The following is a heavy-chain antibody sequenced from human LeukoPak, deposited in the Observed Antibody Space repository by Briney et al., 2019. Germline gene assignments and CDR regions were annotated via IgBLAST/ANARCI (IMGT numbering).Heavy chain of an antibody. CDR3: VKKMYTSGGDHPDY. CDR1: GFTFSRYS. V-gene: IGHV3-64D*09. Sequence: GGSLRLSCSASGFTFSRYSMHWVRQAPGKGLEYVSGISTSGDSTNYADSVKGRFTISRDNSKNTLYLQMSSLRAEDTAVYYCVKKMYTSGGDHPDYWGPGTLVTVSS. J-gene: IGHJ4*02. D-gene: IGHD6-19*01. CDR2: ISTSGDST.